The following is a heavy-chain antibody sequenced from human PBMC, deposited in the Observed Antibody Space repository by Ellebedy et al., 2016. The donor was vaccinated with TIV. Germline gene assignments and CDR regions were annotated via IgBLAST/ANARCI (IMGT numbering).Heavy chain of an antibody. V-gene: IGHV3-7*01. CDR3: ARGHYGLDV. CDR2: INPDGSDR. Sequence: GGSLRLSXAASGFSLSTYGMHWVRPGPGKGLEWVAHINPDGSDRSYVESVMGRFTIYRDNARNSVYLQMNSLRVEDTSVYYCARGHYGLDVWGQGTTVTVSS. CDR1: GFSLSTYG. J-gene: IGHJ6*02.